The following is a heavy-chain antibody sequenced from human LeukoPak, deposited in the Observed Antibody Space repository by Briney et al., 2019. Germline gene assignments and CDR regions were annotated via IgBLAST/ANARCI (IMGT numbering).Heavy chain of an antibody. Sequence: PSETLSLTCTVSGGSISSSSYYWSWIRQPPGKGLEWIVYIYYSGSTNYNPSLKSRVTISVDTSKNQFSLKLSSVTAADTAVYYCARLDSSLHRARRNGAFDIWGQGTMVTVSS. CDR2: IYYSGST. V-gene: IGHV4-61*05. CDR1: GGSISSSSYY. J-gene: IGHJ3*02. D-gene: IGHD6-6*01. CDR3: ARLDSSLHRARRNGAFDI.